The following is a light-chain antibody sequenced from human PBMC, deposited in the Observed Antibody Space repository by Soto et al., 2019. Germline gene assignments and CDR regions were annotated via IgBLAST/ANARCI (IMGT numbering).Light chain of an antibody. V-gene: IGKV1-9*01. CDR3: QQVDSYPRS. CDR2: NAS. Sequence: DIRLTQSPSFLSASVGDRVTITCRASQAISGFLAWYQQKPGKAPKLLIYNASILQGGVPSRFSGSGSATEFPLTISSLQPEDFATYYCQQVDSYPRSFGQGTKLEIK. CDR1: QAISGF. J-gene: IGKJ2*01.